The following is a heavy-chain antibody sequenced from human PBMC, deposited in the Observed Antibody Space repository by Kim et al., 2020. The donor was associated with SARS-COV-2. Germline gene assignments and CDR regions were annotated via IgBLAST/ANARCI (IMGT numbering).Heavy chain of an antibody. CDR3: ARESPSSSGAFDY. J-gene: IGHJ4*02. Sequence: EESGEGRCTLSRDNSKNTLYLLMNSLRGDDTAVYYCARESPSSSGAFDYWGQGTLVTVSS. V-gene: IGHV3-30*01. D-gene: IGHD6-13*01.